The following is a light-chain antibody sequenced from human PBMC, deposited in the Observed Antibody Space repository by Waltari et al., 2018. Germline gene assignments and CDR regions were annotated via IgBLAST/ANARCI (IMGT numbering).Light chain of an antibody. V-gene: IGKV2-30*01. Sequence: DVVLTQSPLSLPVTLGQPASLSCRSSQSLGNTYLNWFQQRPGKSPRRLIYKVSNRDSGVPDRFSGSGSGTVFTLEISRVEAEDVGVYCCMQGTHWPYTFGQGTKLEIK. J-gene: IGKJ2*01. CDR1: QSLGNTY. CDR2: KVS. CDR3: MQGTHWPYT.